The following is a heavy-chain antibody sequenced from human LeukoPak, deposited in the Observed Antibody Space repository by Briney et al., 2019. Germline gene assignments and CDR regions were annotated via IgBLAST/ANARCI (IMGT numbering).Heavy chain of an antibody. CDR1: GYTFTSYG. Sequence: SVKVSCKASGYTFTSYGINWVRQAPGQGLEWMGGIIPIFGTANYAQKFQGRVTITADESTSTAYMELSSLRSEDTAVYYCARVGYSSGWYAAFDIWGQGTMVTVSS. J-gene: IGHJ3*02. CDR3: ARVGYSSGWYAAFDI. D-gene: IGHD6-19*01. V-gene: IGHV1-69*13. CDR2: IIPIFGTA.